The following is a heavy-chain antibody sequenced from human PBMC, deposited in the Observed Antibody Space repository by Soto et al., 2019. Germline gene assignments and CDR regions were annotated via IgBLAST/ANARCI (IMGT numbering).Heavy chain of an antibody. J-gene: IGHJ6*02. CDR2: IYYSGST. D-gene: IGHD1-26*01. Sequence: SETLSLTCTVSGGSISSYYWSWIRQPPGKGLEWIGYIYYSGSTNYNPSLKSRVTISVDTSKNQFSLKLSSVTAADTAVYYCAGDRGVRSGTSPVRYYYYGMDVWGQGTTVTVSS. V-gene: IGHV4-59*01. CDR3: AGDRGVRSGTSPVRYYYYGMDV. CDR1: GGSISSYY.